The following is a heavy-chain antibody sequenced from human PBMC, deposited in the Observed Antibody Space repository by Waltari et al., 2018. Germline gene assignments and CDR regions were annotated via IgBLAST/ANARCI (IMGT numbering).Heavy chain of an antibody. CDR1: GFTFRSHS. D-gene: IGHD6-19*01. CDR3: ARSGAGTWNAFDI. V-gene: IGHV3-21*01. CDR2: ISSSSSYI. Sequence: EVQLVESGGGLVKPGGSLRLSCAASGFTFRSHSMTWVRQAPGKGLEWVSSISSSSSYIYYADSVKGRFTISRDNAKNSLYLQMNSLRAEDTAVYYCARSGAGTWNAFDIWGQGTMVTVSS. J-gene: IGHJ3*02.